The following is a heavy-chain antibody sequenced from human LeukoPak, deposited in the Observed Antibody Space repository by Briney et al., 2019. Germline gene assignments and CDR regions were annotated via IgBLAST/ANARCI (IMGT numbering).Heavy chain of an antibody. V-gene: IGHV3-74*01. CDR3: VKGMEDYDILTGVLDV. CDR2: INSDGSST. CDR1: GFTFSSYW. Sequence: GGSLRLSCAASGFTFSSYWMHWVRRAPGKGLVWVSRINSDGSSTSYADSVKGRFTISRDNSKNTLYLQMSSLRAEDTAVYYCVKGMEDYDILTGVLDVWGQGTTVTVSS. D-gene: IGHD3-9*01. J-gene: IGHJ6*02.